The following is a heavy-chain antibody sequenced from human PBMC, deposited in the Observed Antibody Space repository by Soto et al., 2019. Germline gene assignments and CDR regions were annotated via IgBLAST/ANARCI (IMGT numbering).Heavy chain of an antibody. D-gene: IGHD1-20*01. CDR3: AKDRVTGTTFF. J-gene: IGHJ4*02. CDR1: GLTFIGYA. Sequence: GGSLRLCWAAAGLTFIGYAMILVRQAPGKGLEWVSAISGSGGSTYYADSVKGRFTISRDNSKNTLYLQMNSLRAEDTAVYYCAKDRVTGTTFFWGQGTLVTVSS. V-gene: IGHV3-23*01. CDR2: ISGSGGST.